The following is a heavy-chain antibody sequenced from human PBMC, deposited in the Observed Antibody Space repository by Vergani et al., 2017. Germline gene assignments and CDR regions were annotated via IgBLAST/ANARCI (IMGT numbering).Heavy chain of an antibody. CDR3: AKDLNWGYCSGGSCFFGDY. J-gene: IGHJ4*02. Sequence: VQLVESGGGVVQSGGSLRLSCAASGFTFSSYGMHWVRQAPGKGLEWVAFIRYDGSNKYYADSVKGRFTISRDNSKNTLYLQMNSLRAEDTAVYYCAKDLNWGYCSGGSCFFGDYWGQGTLVTVSS. CDR1: GFTFSSYG. D-gene: IGHD2-15*01. V-gene: IGHV3-30*02. CDR2: IRYDGSNK.